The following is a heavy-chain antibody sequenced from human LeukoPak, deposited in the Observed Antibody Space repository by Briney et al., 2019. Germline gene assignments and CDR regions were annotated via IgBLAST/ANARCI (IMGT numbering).Heavy chain of an antibody. V-gene: IGHV3-23*01. CDR2: ISGSGGST. Sequence: GGSLRLSCAASGFTFSSYAMSWVRQAPGKGLEWVSAISGSGGSTYYADSVKGRFTISRDNSKNTPYLQMNSLRAEDTAVYYCAKDVGYCSSTSCPFWFDPWGQGTLVTVSS. D-gene: IGHD2-2*01. J-gene: IGHJ5*02. CDR1: GFTFSSYA. CDR3: AKDVGYCSSTSCPFWFDP.